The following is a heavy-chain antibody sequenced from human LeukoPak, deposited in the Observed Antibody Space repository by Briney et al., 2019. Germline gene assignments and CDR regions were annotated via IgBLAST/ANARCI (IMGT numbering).Heavy chain of an antibody. D-gene: IGHD1-26*01. CDR3: ARVGSYAELDY. J-gene: IGHJ4*02. V-gene: IGHV3-64*01. Sequence: GGSLRLSCAASGFTFNSYTMHWVRQAPGKGLEYVTAISSNGGSTYYANYVKGRFTIYRDNSKDTLYLQMGSLRAEDMAVYYCARVGSYAELDYWGQGTLVTVSS. CDR1: GFTFNSYT. CDR2: ISSNGGST.